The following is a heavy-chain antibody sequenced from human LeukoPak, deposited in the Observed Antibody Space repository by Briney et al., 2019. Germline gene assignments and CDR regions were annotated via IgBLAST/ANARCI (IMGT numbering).Heavy chain of an antibody. Sequence: GGSLRLSCAASGFTFSSSWMHWVRQAPGKGLVWVSRINSDESTTTYADSVKGRFTISRDNAKNTLYLQMNSLRAEDTAVYYCARASRGNWFDPWGQGTLVTVSS. CDR1: GFTFSSSW. CDR3: ARASRGNWFDP. J-gene: IGHJ5*02. CDR2: INSDESTT. D-gene: IGHD3-10*01. V-gene: IGHV3-74*01.